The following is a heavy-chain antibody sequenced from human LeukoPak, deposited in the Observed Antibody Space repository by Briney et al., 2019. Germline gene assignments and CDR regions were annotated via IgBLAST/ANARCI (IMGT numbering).Heavy chain of an antibody. CDR2: ISSNGGST. CDR3: ARGSLSLEVLRFLEWLPVSCYYYYMGV. V-gene: IGHV3-64*01. J-gene: IGHJ6*03. CDR1: RFTFSSYA. Sequence: GGSLRLSCAASRFTFSSYAMHWVRQAPGNGLEYVSAISSNGGSTYYANSVKGRFTISRDNSKNTLYLQMGSLRAEDMAVYYCARGSLSLEVLRFLEWLPVSCYYYYMGVWGKSTTVTVSS. D-gene: IGHD3-3*01.